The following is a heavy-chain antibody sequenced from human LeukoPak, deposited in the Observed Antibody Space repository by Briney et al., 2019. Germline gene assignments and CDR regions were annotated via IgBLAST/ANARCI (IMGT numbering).Heavy chain of an antibody. Sequence: GGSLRLSCAASGFTFSSYWMHWVRQAPGKGLVWVSRINSDGSSTSNADSVKGRFTISRDNAKNTLYLQMNSLRAEDTAVYYCARERPYYYDSSGYPDYWGQGTLVTVSS. J-gene: IGHJ4*02. CDR2: INSDGSST. CDR1: GFTFSSYW. D-gene: IGHD3-22*01. V-gene: IGHV3-74*01. CDR3: ARERPYYYDSSGYPDY.